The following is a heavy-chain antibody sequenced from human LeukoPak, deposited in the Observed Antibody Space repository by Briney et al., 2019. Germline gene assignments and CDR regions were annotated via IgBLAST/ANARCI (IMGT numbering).Heavy chain of an antibody. V-gene: IGHV4-59*01. CDR1: SVSISSYY. CDR2: IYYSGTT. Sequence: PSETLSLTCTVSSVSISSYYWSWIRQPPGKGLEWIGYIYYSGTTNYNPSLKSRVTISVDTSKNQFSLKLSSVTAADTAVYYCARYDTRDYYFDYWGQGALVTVSS. D-gene: IGHD3-22*01. CDR3: ARYDTRDYYFDY. J-gene: IGHJ4*02.